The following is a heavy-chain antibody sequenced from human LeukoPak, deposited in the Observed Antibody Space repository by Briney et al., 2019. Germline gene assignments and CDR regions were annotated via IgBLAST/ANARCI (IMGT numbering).Heavy chain of an antibody. CDR3: ARVTSGYDFWSGYYPCYYYMDV. CDR2: IYTSGST. CDR1: GGSISSYY. Sequence: SETLSLTCTVSGGSISSYYWSWIRQPAGKGLEWIGRIYTSGSTNYNPSLKSRVTISVDTSKNQFSLKLSSVTAADTAVYYCARVTSGYDFWSGYYPCYYYMDVWGKGTTVTVSS. V-gene: IGHV4-4*07. D-gene: IGHD3-3*01. J-gene: IGHJ6*03.